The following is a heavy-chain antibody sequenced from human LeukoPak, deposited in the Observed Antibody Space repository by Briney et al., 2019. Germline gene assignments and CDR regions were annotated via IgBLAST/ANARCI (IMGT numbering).Heavy chain of an antibody. CDR2: ISPNSGGT. V-gene: IGHV1-2*02. CDR3: ARTGGYGDYVTFDY. Sequence: ASVKVSCKASGYTFTGYYMHWVRQAPGQGLEWMGWISPNSGGTNYAQKFQGRVTMTRDTSISTAYMELSRLRSDDTAVYYCARTGGYGDYVTFDYWGQGTLVTVSS. CDR1: GYTFTGYY. D-gene: IGHD4-17*01. J-gene: IGHJ4*02.